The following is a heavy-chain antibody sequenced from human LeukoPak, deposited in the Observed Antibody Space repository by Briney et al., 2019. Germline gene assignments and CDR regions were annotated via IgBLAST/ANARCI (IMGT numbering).Heavy chain of an antibody. Sequence: NPSETLSLTCTVSDGSISSSTYFWDWIRPPPGKGLEWIGNIFSDGTTDYNPSLKSRVTMSVDTSNSQFSQQVNSVTAADTAVYYCARHAAYGPLAVWGQGAMVTVSS. V-gene: IGHV4-39*01. CDR3: ARHAAYGPLAV. D-gene: IGHD3-10*01. CDR1: DGSISSSTYF. J-gene: IGHJ3*01. CDR2: IFSDGTT.